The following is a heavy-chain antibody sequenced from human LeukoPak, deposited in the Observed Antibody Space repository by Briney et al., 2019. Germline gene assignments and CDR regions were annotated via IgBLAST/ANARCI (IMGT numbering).Heavy chain of an antibody. V-gene: IGHV1-3*01. J-gene: IGHJ4*02. Sequence: ASVKVSCKASGYTFTSYAMHWVRQAPGQRLEWMGWINAGNGNTKYSQKFQGRVTITRDTSASTAYMELSSLRSEDTAVYYCARGHFSSSCPDYWGQGTLVTVSS. D-gene: IGHD6-13*01. CDR3: ARGHFSSSCPDY. CDR2: INAGNGNT. CDR1: GYTFTSYA.